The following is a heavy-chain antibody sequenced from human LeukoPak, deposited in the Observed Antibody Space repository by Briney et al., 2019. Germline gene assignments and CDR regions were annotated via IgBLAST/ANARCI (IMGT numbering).Heavy chain of an antibody. D-gene: IGHD3-3*01. CDR3: ATHTIFGVVTYAFHI. CDR1: GYTRIELS. Sequence: GASVRVSCKVSGYTRIELSMHWVRQAPGKGLEWMGGFDPAQGEAVYAQKFQGRVTMTEDTSTDTAYMELSSLRSEDTAVYYCATHTIFGVVTYAFHIWGQGTLVTVSS. J-gene: IGHJ3*02. V-gene: IGHV1-24*01. CDR2: FDPAQGEA.